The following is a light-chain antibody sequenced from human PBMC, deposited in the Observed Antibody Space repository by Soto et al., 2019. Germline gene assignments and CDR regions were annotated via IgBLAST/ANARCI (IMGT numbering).Light chain of an antibody. CDR3: QQYGSSPSIT. Sequence: EXVLTQSPGTLSLSPGERATLSCRASQSVSSSYLAWYQQKPGQAPRLLIYGASSRATGIPDRFSGSGSGTDFTLTISRLEPEDFAVYYCQQYGSSPSITFGQGTRLEIK. CDR1: QSVSSSY. CDR2: GAS. J-gene: IGKJ5*01. V-gene: IGKV3-20*01.